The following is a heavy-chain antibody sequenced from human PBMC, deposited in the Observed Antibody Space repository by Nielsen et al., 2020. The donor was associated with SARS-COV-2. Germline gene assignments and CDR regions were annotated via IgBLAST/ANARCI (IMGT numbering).Heavy chain of an antibody. J-gene: IGHJ4*02. V-gene: IGHV3-20*01. CDR1: GFTFDDYG. CDR3: ARGGDILTGYSDY. Sequence: GVLKISRAASGFTFDDYGMSWVRQAPGKGLEWVSGINWNGGSTGYADSVKGRFTISRDNAKNSLYLQMNSLRAEDTALYHCARGGDILTGYSDYWGQGTLVTVSS. CDR2: INWNGGST. D-gene: IGHD3-9*01.